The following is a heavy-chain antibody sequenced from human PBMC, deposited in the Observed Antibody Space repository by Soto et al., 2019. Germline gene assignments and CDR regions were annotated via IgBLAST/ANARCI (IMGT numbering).Heavy chain of an antibody. D-gene: IGHD3-16*01. CDR1: GGTFSDFA. V-gene: IGHV1-69*06. J-gene: IGHJ6*02. CDR3: ARDRIQLRLGKYSFNATDV. CDR2: IVPRFGSP. Sequence: QVQLVQSGAEMRKPGSSLRVSCKASGGTFSDFAFSWVRQAPGQGLEWMGGIVPRFGSPNYAQKFGGRVTITADTSTSTVYMQLSSLRFDDTAVYFCARDRIQLRLGKYSFNATDVWGQGTTFTVSS.